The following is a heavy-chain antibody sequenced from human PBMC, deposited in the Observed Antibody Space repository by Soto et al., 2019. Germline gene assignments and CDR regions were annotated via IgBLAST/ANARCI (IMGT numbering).Heavy chain of an antibody. Sequence: VESMQISCKAAEYMFSIYWIGWVRQMPGKGLEWMGIIYPGDSDTRYSPSFQGQVTISVDKSISTAYLQWSSLKASDTAMYYCATRRDGYISWGQGTLVTVSS. V-gene: IGHV5-51*01. CDR3: ATRRDGYIS. J-gene: IGHJ5*02. CDR2: IYPGDSDT. D-gene: IGHD5-12*01. CDR1: EYMFSIYW.